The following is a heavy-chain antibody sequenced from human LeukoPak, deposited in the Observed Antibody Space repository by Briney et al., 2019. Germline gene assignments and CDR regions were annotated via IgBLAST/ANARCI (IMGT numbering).Heavy chain of an antibody. Sequence: SETLSLTCTVSGGSISSSSYYWGWIRQPLGKGLEWIGSIYYSGSTYYNPSLKSRVTISVDTSKNQFSLKLSSVTAADTAVYYCARETTLTGYSSGLGFNYWGQGTLVTVSS. V-gene: IGHV4-39*07. CDR1: GGSISSSSYY. J-gene: IGHJ4*02. CDR3: ARETTLTGYSSGLGFNY. D-gene: IGHD6-19*01. CDR2: IYYSGST.